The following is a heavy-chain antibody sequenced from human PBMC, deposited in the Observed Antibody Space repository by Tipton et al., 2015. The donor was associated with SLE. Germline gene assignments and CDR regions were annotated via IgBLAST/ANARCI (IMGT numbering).Heavy chain of an antibody. J-gene: IGHJ4*02. CDR3: ARVPNWDSLHSFDY. V-gene: IGHV5-51*01. CDR1: EYSFTSYW. Sequence: QSGPEVKKPGESLRISCKGSEYSFTSYWIAWVRQMPGKGLEWMGIIYPDDFDTRYSPSFEGQVTISADKSITTAYLQWSSLKASDTAMYYCARVPNWDSLHSFDYWGQGTLVTVSS. CDR2: IYPDDFDT. D-gene: IGHD1-7*01.